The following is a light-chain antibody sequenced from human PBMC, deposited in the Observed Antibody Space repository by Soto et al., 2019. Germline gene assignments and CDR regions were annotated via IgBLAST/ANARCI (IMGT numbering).Light chain of an antibody. CDR3: QQRSSWPLT. CDR2: DAS. V-gene: IGKV3-11*01. Sequence: EIVLTQSPATLSLSPGQRATLSCRASQSINSYLAWYQQKPGQAPRLLIYDASNRATGIPARISGSGSGTDFTLSISSLEPEDFAVYYCQQRSSWPLTFGGGTKVDI. CDR1: QSINSY. J-gene: IGKJ4*01.